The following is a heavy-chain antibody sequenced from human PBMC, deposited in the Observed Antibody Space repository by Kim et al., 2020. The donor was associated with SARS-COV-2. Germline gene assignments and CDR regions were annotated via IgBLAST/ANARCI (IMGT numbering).Heavy chain of an antibody. J-gene: IGHJ6*02. CDR3: ARASSSGWAYYYGMDV. V-gene: IGHV4-59*01. Sequence: SETLSLTCTVSGGSISSYYWSWIRQPPGKGLEWIGYIYYSGSTNYNPSLKSRVTISVDTSKNQFSLKLSSVTAADTAVYYCARASSSGWAYYYGMDVWGQGTTVTVSS. CDR1: GGSISSYY. D-gene: IGHD6-19*01. CDR2: IYYSGST.